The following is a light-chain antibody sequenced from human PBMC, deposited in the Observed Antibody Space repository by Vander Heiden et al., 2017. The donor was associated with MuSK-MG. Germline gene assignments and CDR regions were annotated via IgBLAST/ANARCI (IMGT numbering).Light chain of an antibody. Sequence: EIVLTQSPATLSLSPGERATLSCRASQSVSSYLAWSQQKPGQAPRLLIYDASNRATGIQDRFSGSGSGTDFTLTISSLEPEDFAGYDGQQRSIFGHGTKVXIK. CDR2: DAS. CDR1: QSVSSY. J-gene: IGKJ3*01. V-gene: IGKV3-11*01. CDR3: QQRSI.